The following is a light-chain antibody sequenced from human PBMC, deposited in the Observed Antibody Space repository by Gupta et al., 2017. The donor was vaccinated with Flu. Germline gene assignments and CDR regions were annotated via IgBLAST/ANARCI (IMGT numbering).Light chain of an antibody. CDR1: QSISSN. CDR2: GAS. CDR3: QQDNALVT. J-gene: IGKJ1*01. V-gene: IGKV3-15*01. Sequence: EIVMTQSPATLSVSPGERATLSCRASQSISSNLAWYQQKPGRAPRLLIYGASTRATVIPARISGSGYGTEFTLTSSRRQYEDSAVYYGQQDNALVTFGQGTKVEIK.